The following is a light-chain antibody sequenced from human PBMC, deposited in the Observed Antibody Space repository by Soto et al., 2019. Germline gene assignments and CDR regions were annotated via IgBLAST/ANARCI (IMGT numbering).Light chain of an antibody. V-gene: IGLV2-23*02. CDR1: SRDVGSYNL. Sequence: QSALTQPASVSGSPGQSITISCTGTSRDVGSYNLVSWYQQHPGKAPKLMIYEASKRPSGVSNRFSGSKSGNTASLTISGLQAEDESDYYCCSYAGRYTFYVFGTGTKLTVL. CDR3: CSYAGRYTFYV. CDR2: EAS. J-gene: IGLJ1*01.